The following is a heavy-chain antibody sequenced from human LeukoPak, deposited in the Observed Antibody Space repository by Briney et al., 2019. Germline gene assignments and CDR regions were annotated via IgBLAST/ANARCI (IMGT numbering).Heavy chain of an antibody. Sequence: SETLSLTCTVSGRSISRSSYYWGWIRQSPGKGLEWIGSIYYSDSGTMYYNPSLKSRVTMSADTSKNQFSLRVSSVTAADTAVYYCARRPPALGAFDIWGQGTMVSVSS. J-gene: IGHJ3*02. CDR3: ARRPPALGAFDI. CDR2: IYYSDSGTM. V-gene: IGHV4-39*01. CDR1: GRSISRSSYY.